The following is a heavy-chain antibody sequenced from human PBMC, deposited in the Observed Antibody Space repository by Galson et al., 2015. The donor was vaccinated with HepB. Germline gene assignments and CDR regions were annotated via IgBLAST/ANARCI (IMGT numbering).Heavy chain of an antibody. CDR2: INPKTGGT. CDR1: GYTFIGHH. V-gene: IGHV1-2*02. Sequence: SVKVSCKASGYTFIGHHIHWVRQAPGQGLEWMGWINPKTGGTNYAQRFQGRVTMTRDTSISTAYMELSRLSSDDTAVYYCAREQGFCNTITCSMDFGYWGQGTLVTVSS. J-gene: IGHJ4*02. D-gene: IGHD2-2*01. CDR3: AREQGFCNTITCSMDFGY.